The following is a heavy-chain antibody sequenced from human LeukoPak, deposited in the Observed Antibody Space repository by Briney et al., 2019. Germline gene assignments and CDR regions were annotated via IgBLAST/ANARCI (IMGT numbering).Heavy chain of an antibody. CDR1: GFTVSSNY. Sequence: GGSLRLSCAASGFTVSSNYMSWVRQAPGEGLEWVSVIYSGGSTYYADSVKGRFTISRHNSKNTLYLQMNSLRAEDTAVYYCASTGRLRVIDYWGQGTLVTVSS. J-gene: IGHJ4*02. D-gene: IGHD2-21*02. CDR2: IYSGGST. V-gene: IGHV3-53*04. CDR3: ASTGRLRVIDY.